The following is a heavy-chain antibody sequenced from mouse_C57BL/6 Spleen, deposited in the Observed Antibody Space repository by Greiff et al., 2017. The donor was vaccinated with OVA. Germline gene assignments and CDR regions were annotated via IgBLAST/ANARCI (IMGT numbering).Heavy chain of an antibody. J-gene: IGHJ4*01. CDR3: ARGTTVPYYAMDY. V-gene: IGHV3-6*01. CDR1: GYSITSGYY. Sequence: VQLKESGPGLVKPSQSLSLTCSVTGYSITSGYYWNWIRQFPGNKLEWMGYISYDGSNNYNPSLKNRISITRDTSKNQFFLKLNSVTTEDTATYYCARGTTVPYYAMDYWGQGTSVTVSS. D-gene: IGHD1-1*01. CDR2: ISYDGSN.